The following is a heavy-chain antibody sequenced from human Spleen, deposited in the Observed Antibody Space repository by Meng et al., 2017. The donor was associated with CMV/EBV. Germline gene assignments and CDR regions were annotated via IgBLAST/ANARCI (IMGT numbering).Heavy chain of an antibody. V-gene: IGHV3-30*04. Sequence: GGSLRLSCAASGFTFSRYGMHWVRQAPGKGLEWVAVISDDGSNKYYADSVKGRFTISRDNSKNTLYLQMNSLRAEDTAVYYCARPTYDFWSGYFLDYWGQGTRVTVSS. J-gene: IGHJ4*02. CDR2: ISDDGSNK. D-gene: IGHD3-3*01. CDR3: ARPTYDFWSGYFLDY. CDR1: GFTFSRYG.